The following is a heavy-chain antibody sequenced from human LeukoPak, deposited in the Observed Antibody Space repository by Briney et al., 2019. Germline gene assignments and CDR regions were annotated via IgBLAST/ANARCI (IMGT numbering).Heavy chain of an antibody. J-gene: IGHJ4*02. CDR3: AKDHYWSIDY. CDR1: GFTFSSYT. V-gene: IGHV3-23*01. CDR2: IGGRGGST. Sequence: PGGSLRLSCAASGFTFSSYTMNWVRQAPGRGLEWVSAIGGRGGSTFCADSVKGRFTISRDNSKNTLYLQMNSLRAEDTGVYYCAKDHYWSIDYWGRGTLVTVSS. D-gene: IGHD3-3*01.